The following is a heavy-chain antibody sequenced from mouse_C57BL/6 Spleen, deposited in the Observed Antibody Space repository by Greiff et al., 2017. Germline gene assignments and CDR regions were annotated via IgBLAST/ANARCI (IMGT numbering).Heavy chain of an antibody. CDR2: ISYDGSN. D-gene: IGHD1-1*01. J-gene: IGHJ4*01. CDR3: ARYYYYGSFYAMDY. Sequence: EVQLMESGPGLVKPSQSLSLTCSVTGYSITSGYYWNWIRQFPGNKLEWMGYISYDGSNNYNPSLKNRISITRDTSKNQFFLKLNSVTTEDTATYYCARYYYYGSFYAMDYWGQGTSVTVSS. V-gene: IGHV3-6*01. CDR1: GYSITSGYY.